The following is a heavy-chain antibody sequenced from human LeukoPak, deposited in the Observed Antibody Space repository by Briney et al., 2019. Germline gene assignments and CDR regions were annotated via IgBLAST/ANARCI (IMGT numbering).Heavy chain of an antibody. CDR3: ARVRGSYSLDY. CDR1: GFTFSDYY. Sequence: GGSLRLSCAASGFTFSDYYMAWIRQAPGKGLEWISYISSSGSTIYYADSVKGRFTISRDNAKNSLYLQMNSLRAEDTAVYYCARVRGSYSLDYRGQGTLVTVSS. D-gene: IGHD1-26*01. CDR2: ISSSGSTI. V-gene: IGHV3-11*01. J-gene: IGHJ4*02.